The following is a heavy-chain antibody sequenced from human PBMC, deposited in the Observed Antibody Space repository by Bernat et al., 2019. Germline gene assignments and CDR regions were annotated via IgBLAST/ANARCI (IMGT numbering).Heavy chain of an antibody. CDR2: IKPDGSEK. D-gene: IGHD1-14*01. CDR3: ATYHPFHY. CDR1: GFTFTSYW. V-gene: IGHV3-7*03. Sequence: EVQLVDSGGGLVQPGGSLRLSCAASGFTFTSYWMSWVRQAPGKGLEWVATIKPDGSEKYYVDSVKGRFTISRDNAENSLYLQMNSLRAEDTAVYYCATYHPFHYWGQGTLVTVSS. J-gene: IGHJ4*02.